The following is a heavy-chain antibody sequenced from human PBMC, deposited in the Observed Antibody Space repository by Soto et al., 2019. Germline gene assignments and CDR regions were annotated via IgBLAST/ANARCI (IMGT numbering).Heavy chain of an antibody. Sequence: GASVKVSCKASGYTFTSYDINWVRQATGQGLEWMGWMNPNSGNTGYAQKFQGRVTMTRNTSISTAYMELSSLRSEDTAVYYCPRVGAGGHGSSRPAFNIWGQGTMVAV. J-gene: IGHJ3*02. D-gene: IGHD3-16*01. CDR1: GYTFTSYD. CDR3: PRVGAGGHGSSRPAFNI. CDR2: MNPNSGNT. V-gene: IGHV1-8*01.